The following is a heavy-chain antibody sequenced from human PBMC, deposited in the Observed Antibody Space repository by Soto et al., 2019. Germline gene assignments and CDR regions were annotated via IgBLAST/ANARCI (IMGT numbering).Heavy chain of an antibody. CDR3: ARRNLYCSTSSSYGPGWFDP. J-gene: IGHJ5*02. Sequence: ASVKVSCKASGYTFTGYYMHWVRQAPGQGLEWMGWINPNSGGTNYAQKFQGWVTMTRDTSISTAYMELSRLRSHDTAVYYCARRNLYCSTSSSYGPGWFDPLGQGTLVTVSS. D-gene: IGHD2-2*01. CDR1: GYTFTGYY. V-gene: IGHV1-2*04. CDR2: INPNSGGT.